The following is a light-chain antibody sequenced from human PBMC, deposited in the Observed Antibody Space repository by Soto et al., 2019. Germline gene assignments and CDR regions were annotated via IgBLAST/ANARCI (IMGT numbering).Light chain of an antibody. Sequence: EIVLTQSPGTLSLSPGERATLSCRASQTINSRDLAWYQQRPGQAPRLLLYGASSRATGIPDRFTGSGSGTDFTLTISRLEPEDFATYYCQQSFSTTQFSFGGGTPQLTFGGGTRVEIK. V-gene: IGKV3-20*01. J-gene: IGKJ4*01. CDR2: GAS. CDR1: QTINSRD. CDR3: QQSFSTTQFSFGGGTPQLT.